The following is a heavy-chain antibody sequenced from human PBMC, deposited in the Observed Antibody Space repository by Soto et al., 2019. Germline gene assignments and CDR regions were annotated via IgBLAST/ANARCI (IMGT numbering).Heavy chain of an antibody. V-gene: IGHV3-33*01. CDR3: ARDSGAEAGPIDY. CDR2: IWYDGSNK. CDR1: GFTFSSYG. J-gene: IGHJ4*02. Sequence: GGSLRLSCAASGFTFSSYGMHWVRQAPGKGLEWVAVIWYDGSNKYYADSVKGRFTISRDNSKNTLYLQMNSLRAEDTAVYYCARDSGAEAGPIDYWGQGTLVTVSS. D-gene: IGHD6-13*01.